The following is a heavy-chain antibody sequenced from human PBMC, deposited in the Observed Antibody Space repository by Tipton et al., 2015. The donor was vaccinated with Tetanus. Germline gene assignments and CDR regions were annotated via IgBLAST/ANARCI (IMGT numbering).Heavy chain of an antibody. D-gene: IGHD3-16*02. J-gene: IGHJ4*02. Sequence: QVQLVQSGAEVKKPGASVKVSCKASGYTFTGYYMHWVRQAPGQGLEWMGRINPNSGGTNYAQKFQGRVTTTRDTSISTAYMELSRLRSDDTAVYYCARAYYYDYVWGSYRYDYWGQGTLVTVSS. CDR3: ARAYYYDYVWGSYRYDY. CDR2: INPNSGGT. V-gene: IGHV1-2*06. CDR1: GYTFTGYY.